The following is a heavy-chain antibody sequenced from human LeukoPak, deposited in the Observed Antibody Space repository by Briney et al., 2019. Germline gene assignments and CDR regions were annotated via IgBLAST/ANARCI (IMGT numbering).Heavy chain of an antibody. V-gene: IGHV3-21*01. Sequence: GGSLRLSCAASGFTFSSYSMNWVRQAPGKGLEWVSSISSSSSYIYYADSVKGRFTISRDNAKNSLYLQMNSLRAEDTAVYYCASEPRPRSSTPPALHIPGHATMVPVSS. CDR2: ISSSSSYI. CDR3: ASEPRPRSSTPPALHI. J-gene: IGHJ3*02. D-gene: IGHD2/OR15-2a*01. CDR1: GFTFSSYS.